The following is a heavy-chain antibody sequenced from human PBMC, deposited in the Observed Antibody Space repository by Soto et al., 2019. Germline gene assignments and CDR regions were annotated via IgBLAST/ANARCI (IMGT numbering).Heavy chain of an antibody. V-gene: IGHV1-69*13. Sequence: AASVKVSCKASGGTFSSYAISWVRQAPGQGLEWMGGIIPIFGTANYAQKFQGRVTITADESTSTAYMELSSLRSEDTAVYYCARDRGRYCSGGSCYSFGGFDYWGQGTLVTVSS. CDR3: ARDRGRYCSGGSCYSFGGFDY. CDR1: GGTFSSYA. CDR2: IIPIFGTA. D-gene: IGHD2-15*01. J-gene: IGHJ4*02.